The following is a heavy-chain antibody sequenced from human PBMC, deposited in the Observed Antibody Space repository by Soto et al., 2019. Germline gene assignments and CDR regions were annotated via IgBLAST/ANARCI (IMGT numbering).Heavy chain of an antibody. V-gene: IGHV1-69*13. D-gene: IGHD6-19*01. CDR3: AKVRYSSPMGYYYGMDV. J-gene: IGHJ6*02. CDR2: IIPIFGTA. CDR1: RVAFSKFI. Sequence: SVKVSCKASRVAFSKFIVTWVREAPGLGLEWVGGIIPIFGTANYAQKFQGRVTITADESTSTSYMEVNNLRSEDTAVYYCAKVRYSSPMGYYYGMDVWGQGTTVTVSS.